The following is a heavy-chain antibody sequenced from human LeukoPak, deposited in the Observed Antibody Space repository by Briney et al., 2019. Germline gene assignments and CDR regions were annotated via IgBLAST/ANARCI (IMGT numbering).Heavy chain of an antibody. Sequence: PGGSLRLSCAASGFTFSSYSMNWVRQAPGKGLEWVSSISSSSSYIYYADSVKGRFTISRDNAKNSLYLQMNSLRAEDTAVYYCAKDRDYYDSSGYYTPFDYWGQGTLVTVS. CDR1: GFTFSSYS. CDR2: ISSSSSYI. J-gene: IGHJ4*02. V-gene: IGHV3-21*01. CDR3: AKDRDYYDSSGYYTPFDY. D-gene: IGHD3-22*01.